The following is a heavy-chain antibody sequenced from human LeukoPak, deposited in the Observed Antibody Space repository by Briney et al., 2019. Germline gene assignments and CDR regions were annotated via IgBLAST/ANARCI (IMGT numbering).Heavy chain of an antibody. CDR2: INHSGST. V-gene: IGHV4-34*01. CDR1: GGSFSGYY. Sequence: SETLSLTCAVYGGSFSGYYWSWIRHPPAKGLEWIGEINHSGSTNYNPSLKSRVTISVDTSKNQFTLKLSSVTAADTAVYYCAATPRENYDFWSGYLWGQGTLVTVSS. J-gene: IGHJ4*02. D-gene: IGHD3-3*01. CDR3: AATPRENYDFWSGYL.